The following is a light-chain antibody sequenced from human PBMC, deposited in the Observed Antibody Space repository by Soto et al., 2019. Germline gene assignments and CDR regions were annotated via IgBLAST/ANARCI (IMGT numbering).Light chain of an antibody. CDR1: SSDVGGYNH. CDR3: SSYKRGATLV. CDR2: EVS. J-gene: IGLJ2*01. V-gene: IGLV2-14*01. Sequence: QSALTQPASVSGSPGQSITISCTGTSSDVGGYNHVAWYQQYPGKAPKLIIFEVSDRPSGISNRFSGSKSANTASLSISGLQAEDEADYYCSSYKRGATLVFGGGTKLPVL.